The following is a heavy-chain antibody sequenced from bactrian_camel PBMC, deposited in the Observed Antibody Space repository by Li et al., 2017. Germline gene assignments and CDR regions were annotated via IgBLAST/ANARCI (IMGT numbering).Heavy chain of an antibody. D-gene: IGHD6*01. CDR1: EDSSNRYC. V-gene: IGHV3S57*01. CDR3: AEGRGSRGEHCYSLNY. CDR2: IDKNGMP. J-gene: IGHJ4*01. Sequence: HVQLVESGGGSVQAGGSLKLSCAASEDSSNRYCMAWFRQIPGKEREGVAMIDKNGMPSYTDSVKGRFTISRDNSGSTLYLEMNNLKPEDTAMYYCAEGRGSRGEHCYSLNYWGQGTQVTVS.